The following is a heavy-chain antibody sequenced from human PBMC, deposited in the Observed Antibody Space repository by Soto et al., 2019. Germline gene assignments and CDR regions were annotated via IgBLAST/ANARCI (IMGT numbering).Heavy chain of an antibody. V-gene: IGHV3-30*18. CDR1: GFTFSIYG. CDR2: ISYDGSNK. D-gene: IGHD6-19*01. J-gene: IGHJ6*02. Sequence: GGSLRLSCAASGFTFSIYGMHWVRQAPGKGLEWVAVISYDGSNKYYADSVKGRFTISRANSKNTLYLQMNSLGAEDTAVYYCAKDGAVAGTSSENYGMDVWGQGTTVTVSS. CDR3: AKDGAVAGTSSENYGMDV.